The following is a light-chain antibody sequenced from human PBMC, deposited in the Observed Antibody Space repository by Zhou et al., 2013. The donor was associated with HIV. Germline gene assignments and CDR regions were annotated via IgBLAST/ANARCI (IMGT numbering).Light chain of an antibody. CDR3: QQLYDFPGT. V-gene: IGKV1-9*01. CDR1: QGISTY. J-gene: IGKJ3*01. Sequence: DIQLTQSPSFLSASIGDTVSITCRASQGISTYLAWYQQKPGKAPKLMIYGASTLQGGSRQGSEALDLGTEFTLSISNLQPEDFAAYYCQQLYDFPGTFGPGTKWMS. CDR2: GAS.